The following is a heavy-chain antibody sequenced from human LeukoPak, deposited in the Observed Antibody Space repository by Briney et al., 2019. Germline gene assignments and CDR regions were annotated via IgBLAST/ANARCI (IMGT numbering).Heavy chain of an antibody. CDR1: GGSISTYY. Sequence: SETLSLTCTISGGSISTYYWTWIRQPPGKGLEWIAYVYYSGNVNYNPSLKSRVTISVDTSKNQFSLKLSSVTAADTAVYYCARVGSGSFDYWGQGTLVAVSS. V-gene: IGHV4-59*01. CDR2: VYYSGNV. CDR3: ARVGSGSFDY. J-gene: IGHJ4*02. D-gene: IGHD1-26*01.